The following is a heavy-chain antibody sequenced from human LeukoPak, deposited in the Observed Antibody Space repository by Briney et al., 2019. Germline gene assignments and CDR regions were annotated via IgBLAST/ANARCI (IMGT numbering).Heavy chain of an antibody. CDR1: GGSISSYY. D-gene: IGHD4-17*01. V-gene: IGHV4-4*07. CDR3: ARGYGDYVYYYYYYMDV. J-gene: IGHJ6*03. CDR2: IYTSGST. Sequence: SETLSLTCTVSGGSISSYYWSWIRQPAGKGLEWIGRIYTSGSTNYNPSLKSRVTISVDTSKNQFSLKLSSVTAADTAVYYCARGYGDYVYYYYYYMDVWGKGTTVTISS.